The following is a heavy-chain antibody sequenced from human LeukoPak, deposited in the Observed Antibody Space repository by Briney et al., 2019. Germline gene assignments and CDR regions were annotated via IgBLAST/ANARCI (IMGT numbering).Heavy chain of an antibody. CDR2: ISSSSSYI. CDR3: ARDLFGGYDFFDGGLDY. D-gene: IGHD5-12*01. J-gene: IGHJ4*02. V-gene: IGHV3-21*01. Sequence: PGGSLRLSCAASGFSFSSYSMNWVRQAPGKGLEWVSSISSSSSYIYYADSVKGRFTISRDNAKNSLYLQMNSLRAEDTAVYYCARDLFGGYDFFDGGLDYRGQGTLVTVSS. CDR1: GFSFSSYS.